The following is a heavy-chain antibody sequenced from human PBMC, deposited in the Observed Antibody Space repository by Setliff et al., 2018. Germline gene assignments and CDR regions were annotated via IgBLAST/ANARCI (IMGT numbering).Heavy chain of an antibody. D-gene: IGHD1-7*01. J-gene: IGHJ5*02. V-gene: IGHV4-4*02. Sequence: PSETLSLTCTVSGGSIDTDIWWSWVRQSPGKGLEWIGEIYLGGSPTYNPSLKSRVTISIYKSKNQLSLDLTSVTAADTAVYYCARNWHWGFDPWGRGALVTVS. CDR1: GGSIDTDIW. CDR2: IYLGGSP. CDR3: ARNWHWGFDP.